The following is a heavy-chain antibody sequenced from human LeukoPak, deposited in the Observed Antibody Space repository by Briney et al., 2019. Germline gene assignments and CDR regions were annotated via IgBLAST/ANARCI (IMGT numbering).Heavy chain of an antibody. J-gene: IGHJ4*02. CDR3: AKDLAAVPGNKYFAY. CDR1: GFTFSTYD. Sequence: QPGGSLRLSCAASGFTFSTYDMNWVRQAPGKGLEWVSSISGSGGSTYYADSVKGRFTTSRDNSKNTLYLQMNGLRAEDTAVYYCAKDLAAVPGNKYFAYWGQGTLVTVSS. V-gene: IGHV3-23*01. CDR2: ISGSGGST. D-gene: IGHD6-19*01.